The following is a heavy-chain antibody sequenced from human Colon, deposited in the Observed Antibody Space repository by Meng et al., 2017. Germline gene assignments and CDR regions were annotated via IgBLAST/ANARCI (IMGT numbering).Heavy chain of an antibody. CDR2: ISIRGDTK. CDR1: GFIFSDYY. D-gene: IGHD5-24*01. V-gene: IGHV3-11*04. CDR3: ARDHGYNSLDY. Sequence: GESLKISCAGSGFIFSDYYMIWIRQAPGKGLEWVSYISIRGDTKYYADSVKGRFTVSRDNGLNSLYLQMNNLRAEDTGIYFCARDHGYNSLDYWGQGTLVTVSS. J-gene: IGHJ4*02.